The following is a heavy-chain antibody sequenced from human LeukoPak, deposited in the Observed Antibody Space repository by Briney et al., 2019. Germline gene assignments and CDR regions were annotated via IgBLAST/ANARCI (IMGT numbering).Heavy chain of an antibody. CDR2: ISGSGGST. CDR3: ARAGSTVTTNSLYYYYYMDV. J-gene: IGHJ6*03. CDR1: GFTFSSYE. Sequence: PGGSLRLSCAASGFTFSSYEMNWVRQAPGKGLEWVSAISGSGGSTYYADSVKGRFTISRDNSKNTLYLQMNSLRAEDTAVYYCARAGSTVTTNSLYYYYYMDVWGKGTTVTVSS. D-gene: IGHD4-17*01. V-gene: IGHV3-23*01.